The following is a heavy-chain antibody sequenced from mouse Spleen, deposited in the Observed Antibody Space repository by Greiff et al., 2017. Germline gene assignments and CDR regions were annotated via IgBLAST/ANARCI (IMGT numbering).Heavy chain of an antibody. CDR3: ARNYGRSYDY. CDR1: GYTFTSSW. V-gene: IGHV1-64*01. J-gene: IGHJ2*01. Sequence: QVPLQQPGAELVKPGASVTLSCTASGYTFTSSWMPWVQQRPGQGLEWIGMIHPNSGSTNYNEKFKSKATLTVDKSSSTVYMQLSSLTSEDSAVYYCARNYGRSYDYWGQGTTLTVSS. D-gene: IGHD1-1*01. CDR2: IHPNSGST.